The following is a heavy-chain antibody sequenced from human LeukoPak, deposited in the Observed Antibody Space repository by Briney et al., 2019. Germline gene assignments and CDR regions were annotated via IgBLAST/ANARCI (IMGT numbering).Heavy chain of an antibody. D-gene: IGHD2-15*01. J-gene: IGHJ4*02. CDR1: GFTFDDYA. CDR3: AKVGHCSGGSCYDY. Sequence: GGSLRLSCAASGFTFDDYAMHWVRQAPGKGLEWVSGISWNSGSIGYADSVKGRFTISRDNAKNSLYLQMNSLRAEDTALYYCAKVGHCSGGSCYDYWGQGTLDTVSS. V-gene: IGHV3-9*01. CDR2: ISWNSGSI.